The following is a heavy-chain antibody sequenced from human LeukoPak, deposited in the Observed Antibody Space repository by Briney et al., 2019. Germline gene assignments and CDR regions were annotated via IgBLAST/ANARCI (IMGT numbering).Heavy chain of an antibody. CDR2: INPKCGGT. Sequence: ASVKVSCKASGYTFTGYYMHWVRQAPGQGLEWMGWINPKCGGTNYAQKFQGWVTMTRDTSISTAYMELSRLRSDDTAVYYCAMGVDYDILTGYPPVYWGQGTLVTVSS. CDR3: AMGVDYDILTGYPPVY. J-gene: IGHJ4*02. CDR1: GYTFTGYY. V-gene: IGHV1-2*04. D-gene: IGHD3-9*01.